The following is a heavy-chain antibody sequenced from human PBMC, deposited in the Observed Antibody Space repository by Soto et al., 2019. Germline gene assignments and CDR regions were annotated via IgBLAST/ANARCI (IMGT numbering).Heavy chain of an antibody. CDR3: ARGASMTTVTSDY. J-gene: IGHJ4*02. CDR1: GGSFSGYY. Sequence: QVQLQQWGAGLLKPSETLSLTCAVYGGSFSGYYWSWIRQPPGKGLEWIGEINHSGSTNYNPSLKSRVTISVDTSKNQFSLKLSSVTAADTAVCYCARGASMTTVTSDYWGQGTLVTVSS. D-gene: IGHD4-17*01. V-gene: IGHV4-34*01. CDR2: INHSGST.